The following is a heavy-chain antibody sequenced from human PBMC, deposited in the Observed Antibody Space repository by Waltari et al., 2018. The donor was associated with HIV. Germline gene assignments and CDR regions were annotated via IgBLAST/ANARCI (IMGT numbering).Heavy chain of an antibody. D-gene: IGHD1-7*01. CDR3: ATTPYYRNYVWGTFDV. J-gene: IGHJ3*01. Sequence: EVQLVESGGGLVQPGGSLRLSCAASGFTFSSYWMSWVRQAQGKGLEWVANIHQDGSEKYYVDSVKGRFTISRDNAKNSLFLQMNSLRAEDTAVYYCATTPYYRNYVWGTFDVWGRGTWVTVSS. CDR2: IHQDGSEK. CDR1: GFTFSSYW. V-gene: IGHV3-7*01.